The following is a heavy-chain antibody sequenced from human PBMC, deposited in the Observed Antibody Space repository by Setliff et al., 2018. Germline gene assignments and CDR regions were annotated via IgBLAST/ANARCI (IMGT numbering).Heavy chain of an antibody. Sequence: ASVKVSCKAYGFTFTDYLMNWMRQAPEQGLEWMGRINLNTGNIFYAQEFQGRVTLTRGASISTAYMELTGLRYDDTAIYYCARDTLALKDITLFDYWGQGTLVTVSS. J-gene: IGHJ4*02. V-gene: IGHV1-2*02. CDR3: ARDTLALKDITLFDY. CDR2: INLNTGNI. CDR1: GFTFTDYL. D-gene: IGHD5-12*01.